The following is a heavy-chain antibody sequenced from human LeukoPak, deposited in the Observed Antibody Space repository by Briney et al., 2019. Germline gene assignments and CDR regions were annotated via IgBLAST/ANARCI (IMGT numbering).Heavy chain of an antibody. CDR2: ISGSGGST. CDR3: AKAPFDFWSGYHYFDY. V-gene: IGHV3-23*01. J-gene: IGHJ4*02. Sequence: GGSLRLSCAASGFTFSSYAMSSVRQAPGKGLEWGSAISGSGGSTYYADSVKGRFTISRDNSKNTLYLQMNSLRAEDTAVYYRAKAPFDFWSGYHYFDYWGQGTLVTVSS. D-gene: IGHD3-3*01. CDR1: GFTFSSYA.